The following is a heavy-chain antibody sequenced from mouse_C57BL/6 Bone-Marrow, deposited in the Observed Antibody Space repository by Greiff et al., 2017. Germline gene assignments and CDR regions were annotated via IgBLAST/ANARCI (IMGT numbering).Heavy chain of an antibody. V-gene: IGHV1-64*01. Sequence: VQLQQPGAELVKPGASVKLSCKASGYTFTSYWMHWVKQRPGQGLEWIGMIHPNSGSTNYNEKFKSKATLTVDKSSSTAYMQLSSLTSEDSAVYYCARGATTVVALYAMDYWGQGTSVTVSS. D-gene: IGHD1-1*01. CDR3: ARGATTVVALYAMDY. CDR1: GYTFTSYW. CDR2: IHPNSGST. J-gene: IGHJ4*01.